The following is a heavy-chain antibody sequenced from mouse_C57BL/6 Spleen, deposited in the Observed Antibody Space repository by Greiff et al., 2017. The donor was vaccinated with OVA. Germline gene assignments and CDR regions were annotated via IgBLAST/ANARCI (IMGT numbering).Heavy chain of an antibody. J-gene: IGHJ2*01. CDR3: ARGGNWADY. V-gene: IGHV5-6*01. Sequence: EVQLVESGGDLVKPGGSLKLSCAASGFPFRSYGMSWVRQTPDTRLEWVATISSGGSYTYYPDSVKGRFTISRDNAKNTLYLQMSSLKSEDTAMYYCARGGNWADYWGQGTTLTVSS. CDR2: ISSGGSYT. CDR1: GFPFRSYG. D-gene: IGHD4-1*02.